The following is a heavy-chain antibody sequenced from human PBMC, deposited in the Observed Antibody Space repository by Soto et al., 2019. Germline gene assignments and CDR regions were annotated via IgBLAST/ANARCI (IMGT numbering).Heavy chain of an antibody. J-gene: IGHJ4*02. CDR1: GFTFSSYG. CDR3: ARDHRGYSGYDPFDY. Sequence: QVQLVESGGGVVQPGRSLRLSCAASGFTFSSYGMHWVRQAPGKGLEWVAVIWDDGSNKYYADSVKGRFTISRDNSKNTLYLQMNSLRAEDTAVYYCARDHRGYSGYDPFDYWGQGTLVTVSS. CDR2: IWDDGSNK. D-gene: IGHD5-12*01. V-gene: IGHV3-33*01.